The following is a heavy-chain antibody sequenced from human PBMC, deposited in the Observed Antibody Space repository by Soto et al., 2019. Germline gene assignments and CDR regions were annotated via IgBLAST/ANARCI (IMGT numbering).Heavy chain of an antibody. CDR3: ARGRGAAGTFSWFDP. D-gene: IGHD6-13*01. CDR2: IYYSGST. CDR1: GGSISSYY. V-gene: IGHV4-59*01. J-gene: IGHJ5*02. Sequence: SETLSLTCTVSGGSISSYYWSWIRQPPGKGLEWIGYIYYSGSTNYNPSLKSRVTISVDTSKDQFSLRLSSVTAADTAVYYCARGRGAAGTFSWFDPWGQGTLVTVSS.